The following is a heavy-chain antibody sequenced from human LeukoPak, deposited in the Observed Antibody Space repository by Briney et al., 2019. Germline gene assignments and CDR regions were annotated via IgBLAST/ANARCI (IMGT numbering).Heavy chain of an antibody. Sequence: GGSLRLSCLASGLTFSGYSMNWVRQAPGKGLEWVSSISNSISNTYYADSVKGRFTIYRDNAKNSLFLQMNSLRAEDTAVYYCARELTPSGPDFGDPGPKVTV. D-gene: IGHD5-12*01. V-gene: IGHV3-21*01. CDR2: ISNSISNT. J-gene: IGHJ4*02. CDR3: ARELTPSGPDF. CDR1: GLTFSGYS.